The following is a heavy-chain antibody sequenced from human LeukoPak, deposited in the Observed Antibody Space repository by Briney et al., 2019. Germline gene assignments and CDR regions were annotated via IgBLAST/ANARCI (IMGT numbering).Heavy chain of an antibody. CDR3: ARDSLTMIVGRQKRGLDY. Sequence: QPGGSLRLSCAVSGFTIRDYWMTWVRQAPGKGLEWVANIKQDGSEKYYADSVKGRFTISRDNAKNSLYLQMNSLRAEDTAVYYCARDSLTMIVGRQKRGLDYWGQGTLVTVSS. CDR2: IKQDGSEK. J-gene: IGHJ4*02. CDR1: GFTIRDYW. V-gene: IGHV3-7*01. D-gene: IGHD3-22*01.